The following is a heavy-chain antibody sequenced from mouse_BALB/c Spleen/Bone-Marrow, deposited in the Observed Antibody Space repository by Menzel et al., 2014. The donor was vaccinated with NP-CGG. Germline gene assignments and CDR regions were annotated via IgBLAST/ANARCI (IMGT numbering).Heavy chain of an antibody. CDR2: INPENNMI. J-gene: IGHJ3*01. D-gene: IGHD2-3*01. CDR1: GFDSSRYW. V-gene: IGHV4-1*02. CDR3: SRLGYYGWFAY. Sequence: EVQLMQSGGGLVQPGGSLKLSCAVSGFDSSRYWMSWVRQAPGKGLQWIGAINPENNMINYTHSLKDKFIISRDNAKNTLYLEMIKVRSEDTALYCFSRLGYYGWFAYWGQGTLVTVSA.